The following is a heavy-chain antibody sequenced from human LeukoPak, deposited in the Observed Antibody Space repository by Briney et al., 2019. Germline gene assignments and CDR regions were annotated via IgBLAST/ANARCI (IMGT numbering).Heavy chain of an antibody. CDR2: VYYSGST. CDR1: GGSISSYY. Sequence: SETLSLTCGVSGGSISSYYWSWIRQPPGKGLEWIGHVYYSGSTNYNPSLRSRVSMSVDTSKNHFSLNLSSVLAADTAVYFCARVRKEGPYSSAGDFDYWGHGILVTVSS. V-gene: IGHV4-59*01. CDR3: ARVRKEGPYSSAGDFDY. J-gene: IGHJ4*01. D-gene: IGHD6-25*01.